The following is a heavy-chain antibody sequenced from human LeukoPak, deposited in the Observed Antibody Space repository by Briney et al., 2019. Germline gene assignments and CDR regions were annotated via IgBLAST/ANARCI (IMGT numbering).Heavy chain of an antibody. Sequence: PSQALSLTCTVSGGSISSGGYYWSWIRQHPGKGLEWIGYIYYSGSTYYNPSLKSRVTISVDTSKNQFSLKLSSVTAADTAVYYCARDSSRDGYKDNWFDPWGQGTLVTVSS. CDR2: IYYSGST. CDR1: GGSISSGGYY. V-gene: IGHV4-31*03. D-gene: IGHD5-24*01. J-gene: IGHJ5*02. CDR3: ARDSSRDGYKDNWFDP.